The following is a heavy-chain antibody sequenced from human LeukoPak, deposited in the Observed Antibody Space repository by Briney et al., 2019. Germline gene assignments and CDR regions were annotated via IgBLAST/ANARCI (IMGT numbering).Heavy chain of an antibody. CDR1: GFTFSSYE. J-gene: IGHJ4*02. CDR2: ISSSGGTI. D-gene: IGHD5-18*01. V-gene: IGHV3-48*03. Sequence: GGSLRLSCAASGFTFSSYEMNWVRQAPGKGLEWVSYISSSGGTIYYADSVKGRFTISRDNAKNSLYLQMNSLRAEDTAVYYCARSEDTAMGAGYYFDYWGQGTLVTVSS. CDR3: ARSEDTAMGAGYYFDY.